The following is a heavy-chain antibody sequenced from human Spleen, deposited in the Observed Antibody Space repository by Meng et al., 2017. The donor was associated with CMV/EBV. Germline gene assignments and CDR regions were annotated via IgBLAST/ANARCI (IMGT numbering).Heavy chain of an antibody. D-gene: IGHD6-13*01. CDR2: ISGSGGST. Sequence: GESLKISCAASGFTFSSYAMSWVRQAPGKGLEWVSAISGSGGSTYYADSVKGRFTISRDNSKNTLYLQMNSLKTEDTAVYYCRPSLGEAAALGMDVWGQGTTVTVSS. CDR1: GFTFSSYA. V-gene: IGHV3-23*01. J-gene: IGHJ6*02. CDR3: RPSLGEAAALGMDV.